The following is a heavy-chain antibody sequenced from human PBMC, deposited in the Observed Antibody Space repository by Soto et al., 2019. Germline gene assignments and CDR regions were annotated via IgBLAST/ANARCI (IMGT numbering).Heavy chain of an antibody. D-gene: IGHD6-6*01. Sequence: SETLSLTCSVTGGYISSGGYYWTWIRQHPGKGLEWIGYIYYSGSTYYNPFLKSRVTISVDTSKNQFSLKLSSVTSADTAVYFCAMCSYSSSYDRSEYYYMYVWCKGTTLTVSS. J-gene: IGHJ6*03. CDR2: IYYSGST. V-gene: IGHV4-31*03. CDR1: GGYISSGGYY. CDR3: AMCSYSSSYDRSEYYYMYV.